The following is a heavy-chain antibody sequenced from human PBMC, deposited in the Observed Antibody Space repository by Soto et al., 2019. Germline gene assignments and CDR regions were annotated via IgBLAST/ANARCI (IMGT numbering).Heavy chain of an antibody. J-gene: IGHJ3*02. CDR1: GYTFTSYD. V-gene: IGHV1-8*01. D-gene: IGHD3-3*01. Sequence: ASVKVSCKASGYTFTSYDINWVRQATGQGLEWMGWMNPNSGNTGYAQKFQGRVTMTRNTSISTAYMELSSLRSEDTAVYYCARYPGHYDFWSGYYYYAFDIWGQGTMVTVSS. CDR2: MNPNSGNT. CDR3: ARYPGHYDFWSGYYYYAFDI.